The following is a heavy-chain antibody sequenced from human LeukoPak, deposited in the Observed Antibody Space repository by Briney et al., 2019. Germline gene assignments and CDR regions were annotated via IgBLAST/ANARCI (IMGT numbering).Heavy chain of an antibody. CDR1: GFSFSSYG. CDR2: ISYDGSYR. CDR3: ARELPGIAVAGRVFDY. J-gene: IGHJ4*02. D-gene: IGHD6-19*01. Sequence: GGSLRLSCAASGFSFSSYGMHWVRQAPGKGLEWVAVISYDGSYRYYADSVKGRFTISRDTSKNTLYLQMNSLRAEDTAVYYCARELPGIAVAGRVFDYWGQGTLVTVSS. V-gene: IGHV3-30*03.